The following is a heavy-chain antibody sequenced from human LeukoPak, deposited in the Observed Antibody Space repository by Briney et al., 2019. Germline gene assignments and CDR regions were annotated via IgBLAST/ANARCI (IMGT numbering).Heavy chain of an antibody. D-gene: IGHD5-24*01. Sequence: SETLSLTCTVSGGSISSGSYYWSWIRQPAGKGLEWIGRIYTSGSTNYNPSLKSRVTISVDTSKNQFSLKLSSVTAADTAVYYCARDLKWLQFRWPKYYFDYWGQGTLVTVSS. CDR1: GGSISSGSYY. J-gene: IGHJ4*02. CDR2: IYTSGST. V-gene: IGHV4-61*02. CDR3: ARDLKWLQFRWPKYYFDY.